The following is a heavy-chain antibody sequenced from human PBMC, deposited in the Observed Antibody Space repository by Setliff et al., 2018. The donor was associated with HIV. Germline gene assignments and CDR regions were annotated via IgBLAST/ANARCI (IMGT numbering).Heavy chain of an antibody. D-gene: IGHD6-19*01. CDR2: INPSGGST. CDR3: ARDEGSGWPLDY. CDR1: GYTFTSYY. V-gene: IGHV1-46*01. Sequence: ASVKVSCKASGYTFTSYYIHWVRQAPGQGPEWMGRINPSGGSTSYAQKFQGRVTITADKSTSTAYMQLSSLRSEDTAVYYCARDEGSGWPLDYWGQGTLVTVSS. J-gene: IGHJ4*02.